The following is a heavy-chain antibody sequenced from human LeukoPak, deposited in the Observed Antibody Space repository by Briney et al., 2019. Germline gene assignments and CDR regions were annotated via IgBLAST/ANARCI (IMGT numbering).Heavy chain of an antibody. CDR3: AKAFLTTLYYFDY. CDR2: ISGSGGST. V-gene: IGHV3-23*01. Sequence: GGSLRLSCAASGFTFSSYAMSWVRQAPGKGLEWASAISGSGGSTYYADSVKGRFTISRDNSKNTLYLQMNSLRAGDTAVYYCAKAFLTTLYYFDYWGQGTLVTVSS. D-gene: IGHD4-11*01. CDR1: GFTFSSYA. J-gene: IGHJ4*02.